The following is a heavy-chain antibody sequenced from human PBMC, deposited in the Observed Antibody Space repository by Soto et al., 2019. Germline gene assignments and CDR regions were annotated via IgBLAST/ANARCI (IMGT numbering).Heavy chain of an antibody. Sequence: PSGTLSLTCAVYGGSFSGYYWSWIRQPPGKGLEWIGEINHSGSTNYNPSLKSRVTISVDTSKNQFSLKLSSVTAADTAVYYCARGDGSGWYLFDYWGQGTLVTVSS. CDR2: INHSGST. D-gene: IGHD6-19*01. CDR1: GGSFSGYY. V-gene: IGHV4-34*01. CDR3: ARGDGSGWYLFDY. J-gene: IGHJ4*02.